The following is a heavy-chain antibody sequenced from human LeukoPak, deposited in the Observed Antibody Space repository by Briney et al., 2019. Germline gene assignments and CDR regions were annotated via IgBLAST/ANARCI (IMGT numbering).Heavy chain of an antibody. CDR1: GGSLSSGSYY. CDR2: IYTSGST. V-gene: IGHV4-61*02. Sequence: SQTLSLTCTVSGGSLSSGSYYWSWIRQPAGRGLEWIGRIYTSGSTNYNPSLKSRVTISVDTSKNQFSLKLSSVTAADTAVYYCARHPWTTYYYGSGDGDLWGRGTLVTVSS. D-gene: IGHD3-10*01. J-gene: IGHJ2*01. CDR3: ARHPWTTYYYGSGDGDL.